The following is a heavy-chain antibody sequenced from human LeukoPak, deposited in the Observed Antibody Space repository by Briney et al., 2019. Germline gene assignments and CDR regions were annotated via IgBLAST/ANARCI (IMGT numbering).Heavy chain of an antibody. J-gene: IGHJ4*02. CDR3: ARSFSSGWWIFDY. V-gene: IGHV4-59*11. CDR1: GGSISNPY. CDR2: IYYSGST. D-gene: IGHD6-19*01. Sequence: SETLSLTCTVSGGSISNPYWSWIRQPPGKGLEWIGHIYYSGSTNYNPSLKSRVTISVDTSKNQFSLKLSSVTAADTAVYYCARSFSSGWWIFDYWSQGTLVTVSS.